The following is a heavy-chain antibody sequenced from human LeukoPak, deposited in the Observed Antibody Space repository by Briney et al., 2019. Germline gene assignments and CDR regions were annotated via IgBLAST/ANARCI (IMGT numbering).Heavy chain of an antibody. J-gene: IGHJ3*01. CDR2: MNPSSGTT. Sequence: GGCLRLVYLAAGFTLSSHSMSSVRLAPGKGRECVSAMNPSSGTTAYADSVMGRFTSSSDNSKNTLYLQMSSQRAEDTALYYCAKGRTAVLDTFDVCGQGTVVTVSS. V-gene: IGHV3-23*01. CDR3: AKGRTAVLDTFDV. D-gene: IGHD1-1*01. CDR1: GFTLSSHS.